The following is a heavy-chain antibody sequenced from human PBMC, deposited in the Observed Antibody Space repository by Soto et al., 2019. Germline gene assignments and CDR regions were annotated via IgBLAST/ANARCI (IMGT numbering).Heavy chain of an antibody. V-gene: IGHV3-11*01. D-gene: IGHD2-2*01. CDR2: ISRTGSTI. Sequence: QVQLVESGGDLVKPGGSLRLSCAASVFTFGDHYMSWVRQAPGKGLEWVSYISRTGSTIYYADSVKGRFTISRDNATNLLFLQMNSLRAEDTAVYYCVRVLGNHQLPHFWGQGTLVTVSS. CDR3: VRVLGNHQLPHF. J-gene: IGHJ4*02. CDR1: VFTFGDHY.